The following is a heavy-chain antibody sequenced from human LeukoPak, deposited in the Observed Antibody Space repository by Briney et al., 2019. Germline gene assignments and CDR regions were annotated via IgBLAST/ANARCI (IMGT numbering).Heavy chain of an antibody. D-gene: IGHD2/OR15-2a*01. CDR3: VSFYETY. CDR2: INSDGSWT. V-gene: IGHV3-74*01. Sequence: GGSLRLPCAASGSYWMHWVRQAPGKGLVWVSHINSDGSWTSYADSVKGRFTISKDNAKNTVYLQMNNLRAEDTAVYYCVSFYETYWGRGTLVTVSS. CDR1: GSYW. J-gene: IGHJ4*02.